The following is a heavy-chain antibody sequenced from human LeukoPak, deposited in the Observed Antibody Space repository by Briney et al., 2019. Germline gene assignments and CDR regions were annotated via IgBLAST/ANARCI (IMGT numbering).Heavy chain of an antibody. V-gene: IGHV4-59*11. D-gene: IGHD3-10*01. Sequence: SETLSLICTVSGGSISSHYWSWIRQPPGKGLEWIGYIYYSGSTNYNPSLKSRVTISVDTSKNQFSLKLSSVTAADTAVYYCARIGGSGSYYNVEWFDPWGQGTLVTVSS. CDR3: ARIGGSGSYYNVEWFDP. CDR1: GGSISSHY. CDR2: IYYSGST. J-gene: IGHJ5*02.